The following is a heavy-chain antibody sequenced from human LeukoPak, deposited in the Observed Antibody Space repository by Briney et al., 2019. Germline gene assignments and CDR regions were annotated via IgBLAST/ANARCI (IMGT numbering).Heavy chain of an antibody. CDR2: ISAYNGNT. CDR1: GFTFNTYG. CDR3: ARGPEVMWYFDL. J-gene: IGHJ2*01. V-gene: IGHV1-18*01. Sequence: ASVKVSCMASGFTFNTYGISWLRQAPGQGLEWMGWISAYNGNTNYAQKLQGRVTMTTDTSTSTAYMELRSLRSDDTAVYYCARGPEVMWYFDLWGRGTLVTVSS. D-gene: IGHD2-21*01.